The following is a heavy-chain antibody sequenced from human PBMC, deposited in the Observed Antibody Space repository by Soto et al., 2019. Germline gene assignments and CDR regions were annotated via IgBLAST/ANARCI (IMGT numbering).Heavy chain of an antibody. CDR1: GGSISSYY. CDR3: ARQVSSSWLIDY. D-gene: IGHD6-13*01. CDR2: IYYSGST. J-gene: IGHJ4*02. Sequence: SETLSLTCTVSGGSISSYYWSWIRQPPGKGLEWIGYIYYSGSTNYNPSLKSRVTISVDTSKNQFSLKLSSVTAADTAVYYCARQVSSSWLIDYWGQGTLVTVSS. V-gene: IGHV4-59*08.